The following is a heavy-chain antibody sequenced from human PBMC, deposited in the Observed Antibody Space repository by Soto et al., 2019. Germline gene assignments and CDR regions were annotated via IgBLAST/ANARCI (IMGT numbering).Heavy chain of an antibody. Sequence: QVQLVQSGAEMRKPGASVKVSCKASGYTFTSYTITWVRQAPGQGLEWMGWISCHNGNTDYAQNLQGRVTMTRDTSTSTVYMELRSLRSGDTAVYYCARGYYDSTGFYYRYWGQGTLVAVSS. V-gene: IGHV1-18*01. CDR1: GYTFTSYT. D-gene: IGHD3-22*01. CDR2: ISCHNGNT. CDR3: ARGYYDSTGFYYRY. J-gene: IGHJ4*02.